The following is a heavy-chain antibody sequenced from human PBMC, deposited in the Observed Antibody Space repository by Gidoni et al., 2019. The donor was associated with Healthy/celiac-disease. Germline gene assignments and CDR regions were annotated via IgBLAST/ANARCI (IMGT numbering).Heavy chain of an antibody. CDR1: GFTFRSYP. CDR3: TGPIPITYYDILTGGFDY. CDR2: ISGSGGST. Sequence: EVQLLESGGGLVQPGGSLRLSCAASGFTFRSYPMSWVRQAPGKALEWVSAISGSGGSTYYADSVKGRFTISRDNSKNTLYLQMNSLRAEDTAVYYCTGPIPITYYDILTGGFDYWGQGTLVTVSS. D-gene: IGHD3-9*01. V-gene: IGHV3-23*01. J-gene: IGHJ4*02.